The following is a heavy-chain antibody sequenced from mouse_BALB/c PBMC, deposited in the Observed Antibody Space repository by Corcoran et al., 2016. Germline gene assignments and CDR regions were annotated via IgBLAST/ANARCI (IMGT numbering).Heavy chain of an antibody. CDR1: GYSFTGYT. Sequence: EVQLQQSGPELVKPGASMKISCNASGYSFTGYTMNWVRQSHGKNLEWIGLINPYNGGTSYNQKVKGKATLTVDRSSSTAYMELLSLTSEDSAGYYWAREVNWAYFDYWGQGTTLTVSA. D-gene: IGHD4-1*01. CDR3: AREVNWAYFDY. J-gene: IGHJ2*01. CDR2: INPYNGGT. V-gene: IGHV1-26*01.